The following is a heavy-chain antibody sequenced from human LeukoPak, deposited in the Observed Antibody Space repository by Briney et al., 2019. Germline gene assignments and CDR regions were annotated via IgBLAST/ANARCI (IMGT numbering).Heavy chain of an antibody. CDR2: ISGSGDST. V-gene: IGHV3-23*01. CDR3: AKDPGYSSSWHGNWFDP. D-gene: IGHD6-13*01. J-gene: IGHJ5*02. Sequence: GGSLRLSCAASGFTFSNYAMRWVRQAPGKGLEWVSGISGSGDSTYYADSVKGRFTISRDNSKNTLYLQMYSLRAEDTAVYYCAKDPGYSSSWHGNWFDPWGQGTLVTVSS. CDR1: GFTFSNYA.